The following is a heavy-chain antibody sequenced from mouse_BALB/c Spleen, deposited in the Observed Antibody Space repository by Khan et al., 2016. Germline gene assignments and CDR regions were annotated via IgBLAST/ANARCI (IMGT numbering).Heavy chain of an antibody. CDR3: EREGYYGDLVN. J-gene: IGHJ3*01. CDR1: GFDFSRYW. D-gene: IGHD1-1*01. Sequence: EVQLQESGGGLVQPGGSLKLSCAASGFDFSRYWMSWVRQAPGKGLKWIGEINPDSSTINYTPSLKDKFIISRDTANTTLYLHLSKVRSEATVGEYCEREGYYGDLVNGGQGTRVTVSA. V-gene: IGHV4-1*02. CDR2: INPDSSTI.